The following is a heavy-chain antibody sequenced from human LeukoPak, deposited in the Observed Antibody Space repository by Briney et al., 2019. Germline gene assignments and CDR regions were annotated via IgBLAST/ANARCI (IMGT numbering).Heavy chain of an antibody. V-gene: IGHV3-21*01. Sequence: GGSLRLSCAGSGFTFSRDAMNWVRQAPGKGLEWVSSINSRSTHTAYADSVKGRFTISRDNGKNSVFLQMNSLRAEDTAVYYCAAGGYYDGSGYYKYFQHWGQGTLVTVSS. J-gene: IGHJ1*01. CDR1: GFTFSRDA. CDR3: AAGGYYDGSGYYKYFQH. CDR2: INSRSTHT. D-gene: IGHD3-22*01.